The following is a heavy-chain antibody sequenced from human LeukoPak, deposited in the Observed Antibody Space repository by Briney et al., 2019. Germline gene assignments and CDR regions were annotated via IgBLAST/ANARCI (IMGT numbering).Heavy chain of an antibody. Sequence: GGSLRLSCAASGFTFSNAWMSWVRQAPGKGLEWVGRIKSKTDGGTTDYAAPVKGRFTISRDDSKNTLYLQMNSLKTEDTAVYYCITFSTMIVVDGNWGQGTLVTVSS. CDR1: GFTFSNAW. CDR2: IKSKTDGGTT. D-gene: IGHD3-22*01. J-gene: IGHJ4*02. CDR3: ITFSTMIVVDGN. V-gene: IGHV3-15*01.